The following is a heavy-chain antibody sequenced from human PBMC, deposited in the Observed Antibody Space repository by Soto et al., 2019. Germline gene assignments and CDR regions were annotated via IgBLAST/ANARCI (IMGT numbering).Heavy chain of an antibody. Sequence: XETLSLTCTVSGTSISSYYWSWIRQSPGKGLEWIGYIYFTGNTDYNPSLKNRVTISVGTSKNQFSLRLKSVTAADTAVYYCAGGSVALFDYWGLGALVTVSS. CDR1: GTSISSYY. CDR3: AGGSVALFDY. V-gene: IGHV4-59*08. D-gene: IGHD3-10*01. CDR2: IYFTGNT. J-gene: IGHJ4*02.